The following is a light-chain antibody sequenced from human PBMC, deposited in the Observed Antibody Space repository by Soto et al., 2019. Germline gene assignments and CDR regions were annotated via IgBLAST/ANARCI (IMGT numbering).Light chain of an antibody. CDR1: SSDVGSYNL. V-gene: IGLV2-23*02. CDR3: CSYAGSSTLV. CDR2: EVS. J-gene: IGLJ2*01. Sequence: QSALTQPASVSGSPGQSITISCTGNSSDVGSYNLVSWYQQHPGKAPKLMIYEVSKRPSGVSNRFSGSKSGNTASLTISGLQAEDEADYYCCSYAGSSTLVFGGGTKLTVL.